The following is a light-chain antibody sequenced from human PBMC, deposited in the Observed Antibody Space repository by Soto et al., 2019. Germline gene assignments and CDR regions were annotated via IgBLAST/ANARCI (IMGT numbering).Light chain of an antibody. CDR3: QAWDSITEHVL. J-gene: IGLJ2*01. V-gene: IGLV3-1*01. CDR1: KMGDTS. CDR2: LDN. Sequence: SYELTQPPSVSVSPGQTASITCYGDKMGDTSVCWYQQHPGQSPVLVIYLDNKRPSGIPERFSGSTSGDTATLTISGTQAMDEADYYCQAWDSITEHVLFGGGTKVTVL.